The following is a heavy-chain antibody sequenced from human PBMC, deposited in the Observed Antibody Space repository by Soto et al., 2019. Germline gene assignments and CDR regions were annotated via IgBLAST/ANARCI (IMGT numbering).Heavy chain of an antibody. V-gene: IGHV1-18*01. D-gene: IGHD1-26*01. Sequence: QVQLVQSGAEVKKPGASVKVSCKASGYTFTSYGISWVRQAPGQGLEWMGWISAYNGNTNYAQKLQGRVTMTTDTSTSTVYMELRSLRSDDTAVYYCARDRRGSGIYPAGFDPWCQGTLVTVSS. CDR1: GYTFTSYG. CDR3: ARDRRGSGIYPAGFDP. J-gene: IGHJ5*02. CDR2: ISAYNGNT.